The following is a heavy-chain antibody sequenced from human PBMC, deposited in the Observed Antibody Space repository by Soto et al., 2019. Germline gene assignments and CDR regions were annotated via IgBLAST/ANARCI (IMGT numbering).Heavy chain of an antibody. CDR1: GYTFTSYG. Sequence: ASVKVSCKASGYTFTSYGISWVRQAPGQGLEWMGWISAYNGNTNYAQKLQGRVTMTTDTSTSTAYMELRSLRSDDTAVYYCARVTPQGSSSWYGPHNWFDPWGQGTLVTVSS. V-gene: IGHV1-18*01. D-gene: IGHD6-13*01. CDR3: ARVTPQGSSSWYGPHNWFDP. J-gene: IGHJ5*02. CDR2: ISAYNGNT.